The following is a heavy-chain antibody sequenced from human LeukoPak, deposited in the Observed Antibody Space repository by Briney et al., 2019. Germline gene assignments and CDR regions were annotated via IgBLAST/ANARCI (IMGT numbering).Heavy chain of an antibody. Sequence: PGRSLRLSCAASGFTFSSYGMHWVRQAPGKGLEWVAVIWYDGSNKYYAGSVKGRFTISRDNSKNTLYLQMNSLRAEDTAVYYCARDYCGGDCRYFDYWGQGTLVTVSS. J-gene: IGHJ4*02. CDR2: IWYDGSNK. CDR1: GFTFSSYG. D-gene: IGHD2-21*02. V-gene: IGHV3-33*01. CDR3: ARDYCGGDCRYFDY.